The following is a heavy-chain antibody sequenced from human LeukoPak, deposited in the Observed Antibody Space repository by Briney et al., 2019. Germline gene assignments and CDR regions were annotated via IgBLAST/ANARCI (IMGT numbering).Heavy chain of an antibody. CDR1: GGTFSSYA. CDR2: IIPILGIA. CDR3: ARDHAVEMATITETGGFDY. D-gene: IGHD5-12*01. Sequence: ASVKVSCKASGGTFSSYAISSVRQAPGQGLEWMGRIIPILGIANYAQKFQGRVTITADKSTSTAYMELSSLRSEDTAVYYCARDHAVEMATITETGGFDYWGQGTLVTVSS. V-gene: IGHV1-69*04. J-gene: IGHJ4*02.